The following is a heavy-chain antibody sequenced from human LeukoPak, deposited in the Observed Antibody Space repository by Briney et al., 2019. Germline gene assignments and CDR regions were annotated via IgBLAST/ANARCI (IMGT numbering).Heavy chain of an antibody. V-gene: IGHV3-53*01. CDR2: IYSDGNT. CDR1: GFTVSTNY. D-gene: IGHD4/OR15-4a*01. J-gene: IGHJ3*02. Sequence: PGGSLRLSCAASGFTVSTNYMSWVRQAPGKGLEWVSFIYSDGNTYYADSVKGRFTISRDNSKNTLYLQMNSLRADDTAVYYCARHRDYSFEIWGQGTMVTVPS. CDR3: ARHRDYSFEI.